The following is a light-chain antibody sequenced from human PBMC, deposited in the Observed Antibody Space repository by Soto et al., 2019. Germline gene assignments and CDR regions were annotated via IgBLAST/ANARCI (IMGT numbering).Light chain of an antibody. CDR3: QSYASSLIVV. Sequence: QSVLTQPPSVSGSPGQRVTISCTGSSSNIGAGYDVHWYQQLPGTAPKLLIYGNSNRPSGVPDRFSGSKSGTSASLAITGLQAEDEADDYCQSYASSLIVVFGGGTKVTVL. CDR1: SSNIGAGYD. CDR2: GNS. J-gene: IGLJ2*01. V-gene: IGLV1-40*01.